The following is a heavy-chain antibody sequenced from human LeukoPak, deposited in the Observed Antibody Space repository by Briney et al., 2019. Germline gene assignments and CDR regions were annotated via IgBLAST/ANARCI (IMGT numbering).Heavy chain of an antibody. J-gene: IGHJ5*02. D-gene: IGHD6-19*01. CDR1: GYTFTSYG. CDR3: AREHSSGWYWWFDP. Sequence: ASVTVSCKASGYTFTSYGISWVRQAPGQGLEWMGWISAYNGNTNYAQKLQGRVTITTDTSTSTAYMELRSLRSDDTAVYYCAREHSSGWYWWFDPWGQGTLVTVSS. CDR2: ISAYNGNT. V-gene: IGHV1-18*01.